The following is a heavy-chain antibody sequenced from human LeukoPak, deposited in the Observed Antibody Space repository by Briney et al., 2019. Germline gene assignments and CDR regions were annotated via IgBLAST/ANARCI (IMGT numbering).Heavy chain of an antibody. CDR1: GGSIGSYY. CDR3: ARDRAFDI. J-gene: IGHJ3*02. V-gene: IGHV4-59*01. Sequence: PSETLSLTCTVSGGSIGSYYWSWIRQPPGKGLEWIGYIYYSGSTNYNPSLKSRVTISVDTSKNQFSLKLSSVTAADTAVYYCARDRAFDIWGQGTMVTVSS. CDR2: IYYSGST.